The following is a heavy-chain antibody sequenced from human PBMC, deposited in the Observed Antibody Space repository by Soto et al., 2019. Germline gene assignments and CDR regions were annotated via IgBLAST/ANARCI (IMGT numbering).Heavy chain of an antibody. D-gene: IGHD3-3*01. J-gene: IGHJ5*02. V-gene: IGHV1-3*01. CDR3: ARAEYYDFWSGYYYWFDP. CDR2: INAGNGNT. Sequence: ASVKVSCKASGYTFTSYAMHWVRQAPGQRLEWMGWINAGNGNTKYSQKFQGRVTITRDTSASTAYMELSSLRSEDTAVYYCARAEYYDFWSGYYYWFDPWGQGTLVTVSS. CDR1: GYTFTSYA.